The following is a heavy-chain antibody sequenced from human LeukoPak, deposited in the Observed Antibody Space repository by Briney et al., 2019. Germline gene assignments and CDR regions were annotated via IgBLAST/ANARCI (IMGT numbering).Heavy chain of an antibody. D-gene: IGHD3-10*01. J-gene: IGHJ4*02. CDR2: ISYEGSNK. Sequence: GGSLRLSCAASGFTFSSYAMHWVRQAPGKGLEWGAVISYEGSNKYYADSVKGRFTISRDNSKNTLYLQMNSLRAEDTAVYYAGGSGSYYTLDYWGQGTLVPVSS. CDR1: GFTFSSYA. V-gene: IGHV3-30*04. CDR3: GGSGSYYTLDY.